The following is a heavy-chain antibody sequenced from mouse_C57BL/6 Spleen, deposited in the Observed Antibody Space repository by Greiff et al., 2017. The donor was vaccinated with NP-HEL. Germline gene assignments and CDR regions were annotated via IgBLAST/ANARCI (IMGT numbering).Heavy chain of an antibody. D-gene: IGHD2-3*01. J-gene: IGHJ3*01. Sequence: EVKVVESEGGLVQPGSSMKLSCTASGFTFSDYYMAWVRQVPEKGLEWVANINYDGSSTYYLDSLKSRFIISRDNAKNILYLQMSSLKSEDTATYYCARVGDGYPWFAYWGQGTLVTVSA. CDR2: INYDGSST. V-gene: IGHV5-16*01. CDR3: ARVGDGYPWFAY. CDR1: GFTFSDYY.